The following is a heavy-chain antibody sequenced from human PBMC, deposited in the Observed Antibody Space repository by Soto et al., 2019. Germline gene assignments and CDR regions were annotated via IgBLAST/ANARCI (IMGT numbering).Heavy chain of an antibody. Sequence: GGSLRLSCVASGLSFSSYAMNWVRQAPGKGLEWVSTISGSFGSTYYADPVQGRFTVSRDNSKNTLYLQMNSLRAEDTAVYYCASRSATVLSLTYWGPGTQVTVSS. V-gene: IGHV3-23*01. CDR3: ASRSATVLSLTY. CDR2: ISGSFGST. D-gene: IGHD2-8*01. CDR1: GLSFSSYA. J-gene: IGHJ4*02.